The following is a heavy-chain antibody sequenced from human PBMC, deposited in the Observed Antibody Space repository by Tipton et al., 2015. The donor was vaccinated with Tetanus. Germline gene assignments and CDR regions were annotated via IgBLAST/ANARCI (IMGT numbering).Heavy chain of an antibody. CDR2: GST. Sequence: GSTNYSRSLKSRVTKSEDTSKNQFSLQLAFVTAADTAIYYCARERIEAFYYHGLDVWGSGTTVTVSS. J-gene: IGHJ6*04. D-gene: IGHD2-21*01. V-gene: IGHV4-59*01. CDR3: ARERIEAFYYHGLDV.